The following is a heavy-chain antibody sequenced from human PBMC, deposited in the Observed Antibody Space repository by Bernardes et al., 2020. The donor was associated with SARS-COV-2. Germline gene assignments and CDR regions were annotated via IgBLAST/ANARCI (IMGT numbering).Heavy chain of an antibody. CDR1: GFTFSSSV. CDR2: ISTGGSTK. D-gene: IGHD5-18*01. V-gene: IGHV3-48*03. J-gene: IGHJ4*02. Sequence: GGSLRLSCAASGFTFSSSVMNWVRQATGKGLEWVSYISTGGSTKYYADSVKGRFTISRDNAKNSLYLQMNSLRAEDTAVYYCAREYTYGFDSWGQGTLVTVSS. CDR3: AREYTYGFDS.